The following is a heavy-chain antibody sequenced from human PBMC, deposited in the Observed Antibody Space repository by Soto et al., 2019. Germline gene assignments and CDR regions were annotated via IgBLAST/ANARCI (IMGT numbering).Heavy chain of an antibody. V-gene: IGHV5-51*03. CDR2: IYPGDSDT. Sequence: EVQLVQSGAEGKKPGESLKISCKGSGYSFASYWIGWVRQMPGKGLEWMGIIYPGDSDTRYSPSFQGQVTISADKSISTAYLQWSSLKASDTAMYYCARAMVRGKNYYGVDVWGQGTTVTVSS. CDR3: ARAMVRGKNYYGVDV. D-gene: IGHD3-10*01. J-gene: IGHJ6*02. CDR1: GYSFASYW.